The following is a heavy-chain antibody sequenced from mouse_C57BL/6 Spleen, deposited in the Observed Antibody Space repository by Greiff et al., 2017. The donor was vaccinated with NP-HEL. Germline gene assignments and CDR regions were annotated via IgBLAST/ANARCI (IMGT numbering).Heavy chain of an antibody. Sequence: QVQLQQPGAELVKPGASVKLSCKASGYTFTSYWMHWVKQRPGQGLEWIGMIHPNSGSTNYNEKFKSKATLTVDQSSSTAYMQLSSLTSEDSAVYYGVSQITTVVADYYAMDYWGQGTSVTVSS. CDR3: VSQITTVVADYYAMDY. V-gene: IGHV1-64*01. D-gene: IGHD1-1*01. J-gene: IGHJ4*01. CDR1: GYTFTSYW. CDR2: IHPNSGST.